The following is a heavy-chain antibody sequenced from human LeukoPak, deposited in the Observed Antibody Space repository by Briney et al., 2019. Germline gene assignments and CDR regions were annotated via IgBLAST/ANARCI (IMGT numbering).Heavy chain of an antibody. D-gene: IGHD1-26*01. CDR2: INHSGST. J-gene: IGHJ4*02. Sequence: SETLSLTCAVYVGSFSGYYWSWIRQPPGKGLEWIGEINHSGSTNYNPSLKSRVTISVDTSKNQFSLKLSSVTAADTAVYYCARGRAGATGYWGQGTLVTVSS. CDR1: VGSFSGYY. V-gene: IGHV4-34*01. CDR3: ARGRAGATGY.